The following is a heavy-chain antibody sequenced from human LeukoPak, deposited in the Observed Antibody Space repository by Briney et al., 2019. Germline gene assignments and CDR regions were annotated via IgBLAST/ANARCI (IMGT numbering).Heavy chain of an antibody. CDR1: GFTFSSYA. CDR2: ISYDGSNK. J-gene: IGHJ4*02. D-gene: IGHD4-17*01. V-gene: IGHV3-30-3*01. CDR3: ARETQTVTIKFDY. Sequence: GGSLRLSCAASGFTFSSYAMHWVRQAPGKGLEWVAVISYDGSNKCYADSVKGRFTISRDNSKNTLYLQMNSLRAEDTAVYYCARETQTVTIKFDYWGQGTLVTVSS.